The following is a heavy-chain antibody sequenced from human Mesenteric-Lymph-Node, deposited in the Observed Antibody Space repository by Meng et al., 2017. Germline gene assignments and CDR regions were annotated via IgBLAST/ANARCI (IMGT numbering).Heavy chain of an antibody. CDR1: GFTFSDYY. Sequence: GGSLRLSCAASGFTFSDYYMSWIRQAPGKGLEWVSAISGSGGSTYYADSVKGRFTISRDNSKNTVYLQMNSLRAEDTALYYCAKVGTQVGARHWGQGTLVTVSS. D-gene: IGHD1-26*01. J-gene: IGHJ4*02. CDR2: ISGSGGST. V-gene: IGHV3-23*01. CDR3: AKVGTQVGARH.